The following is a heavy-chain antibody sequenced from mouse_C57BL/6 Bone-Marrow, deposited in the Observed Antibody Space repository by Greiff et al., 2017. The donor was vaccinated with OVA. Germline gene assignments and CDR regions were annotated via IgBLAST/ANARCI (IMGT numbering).Heavy chain of an antibody. CDR1: GFTFSDFY. Sequence: EVQRVESGGGLVQSGRSLRLSCATSGFTFSDFYMEWVRQAPGTGLEWIAASRNKANDSTTEYSASVKGRFIVSRDTSQSILYLQMNALRAEDTAIDDGARDYYGMAMDYWGQGTSVTVSS. CDR2: SRNKANDSTT. CDR3: ARDYYGMAMDY. D-gene: IGHD1-1*01. V-gene: IGHV7-1*01. J-gene: IGHJ4*01.